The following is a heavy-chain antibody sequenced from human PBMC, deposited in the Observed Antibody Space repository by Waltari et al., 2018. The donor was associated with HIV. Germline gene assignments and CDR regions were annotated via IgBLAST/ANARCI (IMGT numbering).Heavy chain of an antibody. D-gene: IGHD6-19*01. CDR2: IYHGESP. V-gene: IGHV4-38-2*01. Sequence: QVQLHESGPGLVKPSETLSLTCDVSGFSISSGYYWGWIRQSPGKGLGWIGNIYHGESPNYNPSPRGRVTISLDTSKNQVSLKVNSVTAADTAIFCCARGVAGVLWYLDYWGQGTLVTFSS. CDR3: ARGVAGVLWYLDY. J-gene: IGHJ4*02. CDR1: GFSISSGYY.